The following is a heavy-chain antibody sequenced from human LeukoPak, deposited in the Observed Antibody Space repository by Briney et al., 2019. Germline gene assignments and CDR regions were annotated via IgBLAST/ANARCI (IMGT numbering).Heavy chain of an antibody. J-gene: IGHJ5*02. CDR2: ISYDGSNK. CDR1: GFTFSSYA. Sequence: GGSLRLSCAASGFTFSSYAMHWVRQAPGKGLEWVAVISYDGSNKYYADSVKGRFTISRDNSKNTLYLQMNSLRAEDTAVYYCARDPSFQLALFDPWGQGTLVTVSS. V-gene: IGHV3-30*01. D-gene: IGHD2-2*01. CDR3: ARDPSFQLALFDP.